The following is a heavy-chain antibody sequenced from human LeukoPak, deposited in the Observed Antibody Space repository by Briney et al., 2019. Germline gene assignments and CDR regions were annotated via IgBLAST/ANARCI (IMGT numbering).Heavy chain of an antibody. CDR3: ARVDYDILTGYYPPDY. CDR1: GYTFTGYY. Sequence: GASVKVSCKASGYTFTGYYMHWVRQAPGQGLEWMGWINPNSGGTNYAQKFQGRVTMTRDTSISTAYMELSRLRSDDTAVYYCARVDYDILTGYYPPDYWGQGTLVTVSS. CDR2: INPNSGGT. J-gene: IGHJ4*02. D-gene: IGHD3-9*01. V-gene: IGHV1-2*02.